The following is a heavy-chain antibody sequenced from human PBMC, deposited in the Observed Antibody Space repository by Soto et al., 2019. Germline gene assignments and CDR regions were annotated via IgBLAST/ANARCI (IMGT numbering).Heavy chain of an antibody. V-gene: IGHV3-30*18. CDR3: AKDHLWYSGSYLFDS. CDR2: ISYEGSAK. CDR1: GFTFSSYG. J-gene: IGHJ4*02. D-gene: IGHD1-26*01. Sequence: QVQLVESGGGVFQPGRSLRLSCAASGFTFSSYGMHWVRQVPGKGLEWVALISYEGSAKYYADSVKGRFTISRDNSKNTLYLQMDSLRAEDTAIYYCAKDHLWYSGSYLFDSWGQGALVTVSS.